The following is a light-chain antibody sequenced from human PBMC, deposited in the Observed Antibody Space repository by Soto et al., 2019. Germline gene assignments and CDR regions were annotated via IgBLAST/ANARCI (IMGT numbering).Light chain of an antibody. CDR1: QSVSISY. Sequence: EIVLTQSPGTLSLSPGERATLSCRASQSVSISYLAWYQQKAGQAPWLLIYGASNRATGIPDRFSGSGSGTDFTLTISRLEPEDFAVYYCQQYGSSPQTFGQGTKVESK. CDR3: QQYGSSPQT. V-gene: IGKV3-20*01. J-gene: IGKJ1*01. CDR2: GAS.